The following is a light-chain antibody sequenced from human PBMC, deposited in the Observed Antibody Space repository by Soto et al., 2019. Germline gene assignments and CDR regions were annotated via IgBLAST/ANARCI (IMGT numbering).Light chain of an antibody. V-gene: IGKV3-11*01. CDR1: QSVSIY. J-gene: IGKJ3*01. Sequence: EIVLTQSPATLSLSPGERATLSCRASQSVSIYLAWYQQKPGQAPRLLIYDASNRATGIPARFSGSGSGTDFTLTISSLEPEDFAVYYCQQRINWPPTFGPGTKVDIK. CDR3: QQRINWPPT. CDR2: DAS.